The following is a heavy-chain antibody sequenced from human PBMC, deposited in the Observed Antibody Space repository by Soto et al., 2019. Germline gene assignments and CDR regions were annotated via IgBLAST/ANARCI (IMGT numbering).Heavy chain of an antibody. CDR2: IYHSGST. V-gene: IGHV4-59*08. CDR3: ARQYCRGGSCYLDY. D-gene: IGHD2-15*01. J-gene: IGHJ4*02. CDR1: GDSISSSY. Sequence: LSLTCTVSGDSISSSYWSWIRQPPGKGLEWIGNIYHSGSTNYSPSLKSRVTISVDTSKNQFSLKLTSVTAADTAVYSCARQYCRGGSCYLDYWGQGTLVTVSS.